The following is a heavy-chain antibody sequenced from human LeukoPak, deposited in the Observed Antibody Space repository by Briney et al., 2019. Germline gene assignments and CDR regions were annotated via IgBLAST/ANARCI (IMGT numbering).Heavy chain of an antibody. CDR3: ARDLVGGDY. CDR1: GFTFSTYS. V-gene: IGHV3-21*01. Sequence: PGGSLRLSCAASGFTFSTYSMNWVRQAPGKGLEWVSSITRNSYIYYADSVKGRFTISRDNAKNSLYLQMKSLRAEDTAVYYCARDLVGGDYWGQGTLVTVSS. J-gene: IGHJ4*02. CDR2: ITRNSYI. D-gene: IGHD3-16*01.